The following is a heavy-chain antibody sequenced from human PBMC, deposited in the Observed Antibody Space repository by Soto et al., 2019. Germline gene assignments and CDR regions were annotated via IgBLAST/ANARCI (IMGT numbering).Heavy chain of an antibody. V-gene: IGHV3-23*01. CDR1: GFTFSNYA. D-gene: IGHD2-2*01. J-gene: IGHJ4*02. Sequence: EVQLSESGGGLVQPGGSLRLSCAASGFTFSNYAMSWVRQAPGKGLEWISAISGSGDYTYYEDSVKGRFTVSRDNSKSTLYLQMNNLRAEDSATYYCAKDGYCTATSCFAGGKFDYWGQGTQATVSS. CDR2: ISGSGDYT. CDR3: AKDGYCTATSCFAGGKFDY.